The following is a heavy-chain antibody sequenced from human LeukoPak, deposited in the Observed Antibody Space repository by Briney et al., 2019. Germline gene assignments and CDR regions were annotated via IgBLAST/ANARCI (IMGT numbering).Heavy chain of an antibody. CDR2: ISSSSSYI. CDR3: ARGHSGSPDAY. D-gene: IGHD1-26*01. V-gene: IGHV3-21*01. CDR1: GFTFSSYS. J-gene: IGHJ4*02. Sequence: GGSLRLSCAASGFTFSSYSMNWVRQAPGKGLEWVSSISSSSSYIYYADSVKSRFTISRDNAKNSLYLQMNSLRAEDTAVYYCARGHSGSPDAYWGQGTLVTVSS.